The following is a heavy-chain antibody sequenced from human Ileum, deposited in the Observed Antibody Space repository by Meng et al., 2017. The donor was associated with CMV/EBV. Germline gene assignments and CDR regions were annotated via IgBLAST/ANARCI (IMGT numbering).Heavy chain of an antibody. J-gene: IGHJ6*02. CDR1: GFTFSSYA. D-gene: IGHD6-13*01. CDR2: ISYDGSNK. V-gene: IGHV3-30-3*01. CDR3: ARVSAAAGGGYYYYGMDV. Sequence: GSLRLSCAASGFTFSSYAMHWVRQAPGKGLEWVAVISYDGSNKYYADSVKGRFTISRDNSKNTLYLQMNSLRAEDTAVYYCARVSAAAGGGYYYYGMDVWGQGTTVTVSS.